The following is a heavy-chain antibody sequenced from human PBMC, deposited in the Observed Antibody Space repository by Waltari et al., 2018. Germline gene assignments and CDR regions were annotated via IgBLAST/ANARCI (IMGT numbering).Heavy chain of an antibody. CDR2: IIPLFGTA. D-gene: IGHD6-13*01. CDR1: GGTFSSYA. Sequence: QVQLVQSGAEVKKPGSSVKVSCKASGGTFSSYAISWVRQAPGQGLGWMGGIIPLFGTANYAQKFQGRVTITTDESTSTAYMELSSRRAEDTAVYYCARGTTYSSSLYYFDYWGQGTLVTVSS. V-gene: IGHV1-69*05. CDR3: ARGTTYSSSLYYFDY. J-gene: IGHJ4*02.